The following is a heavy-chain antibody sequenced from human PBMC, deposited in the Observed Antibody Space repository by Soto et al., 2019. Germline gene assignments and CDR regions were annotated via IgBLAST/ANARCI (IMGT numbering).Heavy chain of an antibody. CDR1: GFSYAGYA. CDR2: VSGGGAST. D-gene: IGHD3-3*01. V-gene: IGHV3-23*01. Sequence: GGSLRLSCIVSGFSYAGYALAWVRQAPGKGLEWVAAVSGGGASTYYAYSVKGRFSISRDESGNMVYLQMNSLTAEDTAVYYCAKTQNFNGYYAGLDSWGQGTRVTVSS. J-gene: IGHJ4*02. CDR3: AKTQNFNGYYAGLDS.